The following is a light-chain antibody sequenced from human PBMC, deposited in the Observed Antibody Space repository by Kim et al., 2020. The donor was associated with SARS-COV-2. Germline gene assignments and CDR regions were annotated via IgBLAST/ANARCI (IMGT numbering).Light chain of an antibody. CDR2: NDN. Sequence: QSVLTQPPSASGTPGQRVTISCSGGSSNIGNNTVNWYQQLPGTAPKVLIYNDNQRPSGVPDRFSGSRSGTSASLVVSRIQFEDEADYYCAAWDDSLNASYVFGAGTKVTVL. CDR3: AAWDDSLNASYV. V-gene: IGLV1-44*01. J-gene: IGLJ1*01. CDR1: SSNIGNNT.